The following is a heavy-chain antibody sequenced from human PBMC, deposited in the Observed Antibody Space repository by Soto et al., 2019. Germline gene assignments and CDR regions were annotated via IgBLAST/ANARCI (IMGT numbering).Heavy chain of an antibody. J-gene: IGHJ6*02. CDR3: ARPNAYSSSWYNYYGMDV. CDR1: GYSFDSFW. Sequence: PGESLKISCKGSGYSFDSFWIGWVRQMPWKGLEWMGLIYPGDSETRYSPSFQGQVTISADKSTNTAYLQWSSLKASDTAMYYCARPNAYSSSWYNYYGMDVWGQGTTVTVSS. CDR2: IYPGDSET. V-gene: IGHV5-51*01. D-gene: IGHD6-13*01.